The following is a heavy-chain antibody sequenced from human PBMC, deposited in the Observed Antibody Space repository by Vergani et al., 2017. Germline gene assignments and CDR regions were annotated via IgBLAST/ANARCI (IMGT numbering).Heavy chain of an antibody. J-gene: IGHJ5*02. CDR1: GGTFSSYA. CDR2: IIPIFGTA. Sequence: QVQLVQSGAEVKKPGSSVKVSCKASGGTFSSYAISWVRQAPGQGLEWMGRIIPIFGTANYAQKFQGRVTITTDTSTSTAYMELRSLRSDDTAVYYCASHNWNYDRWFDPWGQGTLVTVSS. D-gene: IGHD1-7*01. V-gene: IGHV1-69*05. CDR3: ASHNWNYDRWFDP.